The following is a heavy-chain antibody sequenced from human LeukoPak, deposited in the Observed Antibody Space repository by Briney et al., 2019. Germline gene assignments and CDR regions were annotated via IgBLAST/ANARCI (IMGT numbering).Heavy chain of an antibody. J-gene: IGHJ4*02. CDR1: GYTFTDYY. CDR2: INPNSGGT. V-gene: IGHV1-2*04. Sequence: ALVKVSCKASGYTFTDYYMHWVRLAPGQGLQWMRWINPNSGGTNYVRKFQGWVTMTRDTSINTAYMELSRLTSDDTAVYYCARANFLYCSSTSCLFDYWGQGTLVTVSS. CDR3: ARANFLYCSSTSCLFDY. D-gene: IGHD2-2*01.